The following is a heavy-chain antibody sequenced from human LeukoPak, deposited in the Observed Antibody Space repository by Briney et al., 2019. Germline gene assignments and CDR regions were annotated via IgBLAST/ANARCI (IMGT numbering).Heavy chain of an antibody. J-gene: IGHJ6*03. CDR3: ARERTGYYMAV. CDR2: ISYDGSNK. V-gene: IGHV3-30*02. Sequence: GSLRLSCAASGFTFSDYAMHWVRQAPGKGLECVAFISYDGSNKYYVDSVKGRFTISRDDSKNTLYLQMNSLRAEDTAIYYCARERTGYYMAVWGKGTTVTISS. CDR1: GFTFSDYA. D-gene: IGHD1-14*01.